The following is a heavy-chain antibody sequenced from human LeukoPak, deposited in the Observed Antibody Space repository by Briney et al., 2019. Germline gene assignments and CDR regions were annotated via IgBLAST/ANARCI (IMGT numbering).Heavy chain of an antibody. CDR1: GFTFEDYG. CDR2: INWNGGST. J-gene: IGHJ4*02. Sequence: GGSLRLSCAASGFTFEDYGMSWVRQAPGKGLEWVSGINWNGGSTGYADSVKGRFTISRDNAKNSLYLQMNSLRAEDTALYYCARDREVGATYYFDYWGQGTLVTVSS. D-gene: IGHD1-26*01. CDR3: ARDREVGATYYFDY. V-gene: IGHV3-20*04.